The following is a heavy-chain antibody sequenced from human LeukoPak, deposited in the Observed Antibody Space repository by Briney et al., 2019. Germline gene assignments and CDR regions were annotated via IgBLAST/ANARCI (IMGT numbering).Heavy chain of an antibody. CDR1: GFTFSTYW. CDR3: ARTTGFDY. Sequence: GGSLRLFCAASGFTFSTYWMSWVRQAPGKGLECVANIKEDGSEKYYLDSVKGRFTISRDNAKNSLYLQMNSLRAEDTAVYYCARTTGFDYWGQGTLVTVSS. V-gene: IGHV3-7*04. CDR2: IKEDGSEK. D-gene: IGHD1-1*01. J-gene: IGHJ4*02.